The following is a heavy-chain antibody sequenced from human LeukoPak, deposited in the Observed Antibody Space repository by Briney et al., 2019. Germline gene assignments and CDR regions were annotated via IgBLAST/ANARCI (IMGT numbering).Heavy chain of an antibody. J-gene: IGHJ4*02. CDR2: IYHSGST. Sequence: SETLSLTCAVSGYSISSGYYWGWIRQPPGKGLEWIGSIYHSGSTYYNPSLKSRVTISVDTSKNQFSLKLSSVTAADTAVYYCARGTGYCSSTSCYRGLGLDYWGQGTLVTVSS. CDR3: ARGTGYCSSTSCYRGLGLDY. D-gene: IGHD2-2*02. CDR1: GYSISSGYY. V-gene: IGHV4-38-2*01.